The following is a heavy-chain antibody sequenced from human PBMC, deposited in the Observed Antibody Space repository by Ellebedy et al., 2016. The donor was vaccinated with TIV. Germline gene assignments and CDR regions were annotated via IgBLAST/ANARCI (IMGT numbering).Heavy chain of an antibody. CDR2: IIPIFGTA. V-gene: IGHV1-69*13. J-gene: IGHJ6*02. CDR1: GYTFTSYG. CDR3: ARGAPTVTRGNYYGMDV. D-gene: IGHD4-17*01. Sequence: SVKVSXKASGYTFTSYGISWVRQAPGQGLEWMGGIIPIFGTANYAQKFQGRVTITADESTSTAYMELSSLRSEDTAVYYCARGAPTVTRGNYYGMDVWGQGTTVTVSS.